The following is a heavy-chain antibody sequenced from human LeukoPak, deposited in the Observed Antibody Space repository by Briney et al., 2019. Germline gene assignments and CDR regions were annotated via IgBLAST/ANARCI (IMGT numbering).Heavy chain of an antibody. Sequence: ASVKVSCKASGYTFTGYYMHWVRQAPGQGLEWMGWINPNSGGTNYAQKFQGRVTMTRDTSISTAYMEPSRLRSDDTAVYYCARALRYFDWYTNYWGQGTLVTVSS. D-gene: IGHD3-9*01. V-gene: IGHV1-2*02. CDR2: INPNSGGT. CDR1: GYTFTGYY. CDR3: ARALRYFDWYTNY. J-gene: IGHJ4*02.